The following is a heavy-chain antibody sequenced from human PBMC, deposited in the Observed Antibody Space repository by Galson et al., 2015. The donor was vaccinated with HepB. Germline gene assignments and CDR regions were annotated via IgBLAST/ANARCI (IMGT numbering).Heavy chain of an antibody. CDR2: MNPNSGNT. J-gene: IGHJ6*02. D-gene: IGHD6-13*01. V-gene: IGHV1-8*01. Sequence: SVKVSCKASGYTFTSYDINWVRQATGQGLEWMGWMNPNSGNTGYAQKFQGRVTMTRNTSISTAYMELSSLRSEDTAVYYCARGGYSSSWYVWGVDVWGQGTTVTVSS. CDR3: ARGGYSSSWYVWGVDV. CDR1: GYTFTSYD.